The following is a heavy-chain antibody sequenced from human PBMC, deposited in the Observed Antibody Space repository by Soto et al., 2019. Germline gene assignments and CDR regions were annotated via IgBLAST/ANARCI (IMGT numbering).Heavy chain of an antibody. D-gene: IGHD3-10*01. CDR3: ARVKITDGSIHKPYYCDY. CDR1: GGSFSGYY. CDR2: INHSGST. Sequence: SETRSLTCAVYGGSFSGYYWSWIRQPPGKVLEWVGEINHSGSTNYNPSLKSRVTISVDSSKNQFSLKLSYVTPADTAASYSARVKITDGSIHKPYYCDYWGQRTLVTVAS. J-gene: IGHJ4*02. V-gene: IGHV4-34*01.